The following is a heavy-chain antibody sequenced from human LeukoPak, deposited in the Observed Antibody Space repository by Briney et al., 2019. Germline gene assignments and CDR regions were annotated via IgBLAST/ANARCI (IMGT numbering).Heavy chain of an antibody. Sequence: GGSLRRSCAASGFTFSGYGRHWVRQAPGKGLEWVAVIWYDESHKYYADSVKGRFTISRDNSKNTLYLQMNSLRAEDTAVYYCARPYGDHARGAFDIWGQGTMVAVSS. CDR1: GFTFSGYG. CDR2: IWYDESHK. V-gene: IGHV3-33*01. J-gene: IGHJ3*02. CDR3: ARPYGDHARGAFDI. D-gene: IGHD4-17*01.